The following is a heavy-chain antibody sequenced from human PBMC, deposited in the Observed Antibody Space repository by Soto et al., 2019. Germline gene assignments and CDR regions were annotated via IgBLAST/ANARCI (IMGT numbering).Heavy chain of an antibody. CDR3: ARHRGYSSGGDY. V-gene: IGHV4-39*01. CDR2: IFYSGST. CDR1: GGSISTSSFY. Sequence: SETLSLTCPVSGGSISTSSFYWGWIRQPPGKGLELIGSIFYSGSTYYNPSLKSRVTISVDTSKNQFSLKLTSMTAADTAVYYCARHRGYSSGGDYWGQGTLVTVSS. J-gene: IGHJ4*02. D-gene: IGHD3-10*01.